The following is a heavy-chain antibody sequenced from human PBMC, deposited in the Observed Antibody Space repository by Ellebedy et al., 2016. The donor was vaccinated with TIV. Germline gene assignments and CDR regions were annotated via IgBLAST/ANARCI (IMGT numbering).Heavy chain of an antibody. Sequence: SETLSLXXTVSGGSISSSSYYWGWIRQPPGKGLEWIGSIYYSGSTYYNPSLKSRVTISVDTSKNQFSLKLSSVTAADTAVYYCARGRRSSSWYNRQYAFDIWGQGTMVTVSS. D-gene: IGHD6-13*01. CDR1: GGSISSSSYY. J-gene: IGHJ3*02. CDR2: IYYSGST. V-gene: IGHV4-39*01. CDR3: ARGRRSSSWYNRQYAFDI.